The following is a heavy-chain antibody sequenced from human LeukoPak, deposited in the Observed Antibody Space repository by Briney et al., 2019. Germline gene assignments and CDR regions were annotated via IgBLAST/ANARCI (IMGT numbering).Heavy chain of an antibody. D-gene: IGHD1-7*01. V-gene: IGHV4-59*12. CDR1: GGSISSYY. Sequence: PSETLSLTCTVSGGSISSYYWSRIRQPPGKGLEWIGYIYYSGSTNYNPSLKSRVTISVDTSKNQFSLKLSSVTAADTAVYYCARGRTGTPNWFDPWGQGTLVTVSS. CDR3: ARGRTGTPNWFDP. CDR2: IYYSGST. J-gene: IGHJ5*02.